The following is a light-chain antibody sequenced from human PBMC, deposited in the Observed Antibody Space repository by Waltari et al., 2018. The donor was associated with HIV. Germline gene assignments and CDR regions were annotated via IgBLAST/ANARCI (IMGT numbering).Light chain of an antibody. CDR2: EVS. Sequence: QSAPTQPASVSGSPGQSITISCTGTSSDIGPYTYVSWYQQSPGKAPKLMIYEVSNRPSGVSNRFSGSKSGNTASLTISGLQAEDEADYYCSSYISTTTLFGTGTKVTVL. J-gene: IGLJ1*01. CDR3: SSYISTTTL. V-gene: IGLV2-14*01. CDR1: SSDIGPYTY.